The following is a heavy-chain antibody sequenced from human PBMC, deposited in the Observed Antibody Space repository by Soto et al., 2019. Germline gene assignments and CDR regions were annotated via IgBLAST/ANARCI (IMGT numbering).Heavy chain of an antibody. V-gene: IGHV4-31*02. CDR3: GRDAVTKRDFYYYGMDV. Sequence: LCGGSIKNSGHYWSWIRQHPEKGLEWIGYISYSGSTDYAPSLKSRVTMSVDTSKNQFSLNLTSVTAADTAVYYCGRDAVTKRDFYYYGMDVWGRGTTVTVSS. CDR2: ISYSGST. CDR1: GGSIKNSGHY. J-gene: IGHJ6*02. D-gene: IGHD4-4*01.